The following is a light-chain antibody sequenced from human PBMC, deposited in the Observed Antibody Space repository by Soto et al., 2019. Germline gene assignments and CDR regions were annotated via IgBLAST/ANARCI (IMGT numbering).Light chain of an antibody. J-gene: IGKJ5*01. CDR1: QTISGW. Sequence: DIQMTQSPSTLSASVGDTVTITCRASQTISGWLAWYQQRPGKAPTLLIYDASTLERGVPSRFSGTGSGTEFTLSIDSLQPDDFATYYCQQYHTSSITFGQGTRLEIK. CDR3: QQYHTSSIT. CDR2: DAS. V-gene: IGKV1-5*01.